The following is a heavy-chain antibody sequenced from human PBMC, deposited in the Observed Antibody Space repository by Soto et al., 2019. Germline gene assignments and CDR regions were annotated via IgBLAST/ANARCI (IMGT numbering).Heavy chain of an antibody. Sequence: HPGGSLRLSCAASGFTFSSYAMSWVRQAPGKGLEWVSAISGSGGSTYYADSVKGRFTISRDNSKNTLYLQMNSLRAEDTAVYYCAQRLGSSQYYFDYWGQGTLVTVSS. CDR2: ISGSGGST. D-gene: IGHD6-6*01. CDR1: GFTFSSYA. J-gene: IGHJ4*02. CDR3: AQRLGSSQYYFDY. V-gene: IGHV3-23*01.